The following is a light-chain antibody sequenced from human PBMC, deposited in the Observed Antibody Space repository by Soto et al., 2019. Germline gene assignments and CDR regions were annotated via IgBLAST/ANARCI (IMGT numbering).Light chain of an antibody. V-gene: IGLV3-21*02. J-gene: IGLJ2*01. Sequence: SYELTQPPSVSVAPGHTARITCGGNNIGSKSVHWYQQKPGQAPVLVVYDDSDRPSGIPERFSGSNSGNTATLTISRVEAGDEADYYCQVWDSSSDHVVFGGGTQLTVL. CDR2: DDS. CDR3: QVWDSSSDHVV. CDR1: NIGSKS.